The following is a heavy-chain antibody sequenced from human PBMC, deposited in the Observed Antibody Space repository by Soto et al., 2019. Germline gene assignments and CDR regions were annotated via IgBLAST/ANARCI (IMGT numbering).Heavy chain of an antibody. J-gene: IGHJ6*02. V-gene: IGHV3-23*01. CDR3: AKEQSTVYCYGMDV. CDR1: GFSFSSYA. Sequence: EVQLLDSGGGLVQPGGSLRLSCAASGFSFSSYAMSWVRQAPGKGLEWVSAFSGSGGSAYYADSVKGRFTISRDNSRNTLHLQMNSLRAEDTAVYYCAKEQSTVYCYGMDVWGQGTTVTISS. CDR2: FSGSGGSA. D-gene: IGHD4-17*01.